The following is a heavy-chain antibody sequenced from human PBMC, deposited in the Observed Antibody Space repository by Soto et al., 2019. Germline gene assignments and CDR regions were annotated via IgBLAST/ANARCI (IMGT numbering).Heavy chain of an antibody. D-gene: IGHD2-15*01. J-gene: IGHJ6*02. CDR3: ARDGNTVVSYYYYYGMDV. CDR2: INPSGGST. Sequence: ASVKVSCKASGYTFTSYYMHWVRQAPGQGLEWMGIINPSGGSTSYAQKFQGRVTMTTDTSTSTAYMELRSLRSDDTAVYYCARDGNTVVSYYYYYGMDVWGQGTTVTVSS. V-gene: IGHV1-46*01. CDR1: GYTFTSYY.